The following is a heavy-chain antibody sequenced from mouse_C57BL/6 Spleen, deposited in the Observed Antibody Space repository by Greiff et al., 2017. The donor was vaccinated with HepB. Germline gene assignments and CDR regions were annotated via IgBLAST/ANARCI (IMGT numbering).Heavy chain of an antibody. Sequence: QVQLQQSGAELVRPGSSVKLSCKASGYTFTSYWMHWVKQRPIQGLEWIGNIDPSDSETHYNQKFKDKATLTVDKSSSTAYMQLSSLTSEDSAVYDCARRKGYDYDMFAYWGQGTLVTVSA. CDR1: GYTFTSYW. V-gene: IGHV1-52*01. D-gene: IGHD2-4*01. CDR2: IDPSDSET. J-gene: IGHJ3*01. CDR3: ARRKGYDYDMFAY.